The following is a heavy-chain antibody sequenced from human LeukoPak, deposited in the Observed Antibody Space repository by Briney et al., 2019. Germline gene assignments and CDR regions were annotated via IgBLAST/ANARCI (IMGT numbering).Heavy chain of an antibody. CDR3: TRAGHPTFNPEYNWFDP. D-gene: IGHD6-6*01. J-gene: IGHJ5*02. Sequence: ASVKVSCKTSGYTFHSYDINWVRQATGQGLEWMGWMKPSSGNTGYAQKFQGRVSMSRDTSTSTAFMELSSLRSGDSAVYYCTRAGHPTFNPEYNWFDPWGQGTLIRVSS. CDR2: MKPSSGNT. V-gene: IGHV1-8*01. CDR1: GYTFHSYD.